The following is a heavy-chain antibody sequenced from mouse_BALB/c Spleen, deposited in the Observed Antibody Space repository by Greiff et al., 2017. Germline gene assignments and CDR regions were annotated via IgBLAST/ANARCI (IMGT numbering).Heavy chain of an antibody. Sequence: QVQLQQSGAELVRPGASVKLSCKASGFTFTSYWMQWVKQRPGQGLEWIGAIYPGDGGTRYTQKFKGKVTLTADKSSSTAYMQLSSLTSEDSAVYYCARRGYGSSYDAMDYWGQGTSVTVSS. CDR2: IYPGDGGT. V-gene: IGHV1-87*01. CDR3: ARRGYGSSYDAMDY. CDR1: GFTFTSYW. D-gene: IGHD1-1*01. J-gene: IGHJ4*01.